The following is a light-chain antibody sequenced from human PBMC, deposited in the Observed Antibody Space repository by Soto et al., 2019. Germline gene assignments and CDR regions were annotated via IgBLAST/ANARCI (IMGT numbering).Light chain of an antibody. CDR3: QQYGNSPSS. Sequence: ETVLTQSRGTLSLSPGERAILSCWASQSVNGNDLAWYQHKPGQAPRLLIYGASNRVTGIPDRFSGSGSATDITLTISRLEPEDFAVYYCQQYGNSPSSFGQGTNLEIK. V-gene: IGKV3-20*01. CDR2: GAS. J-gene: IGKJ2*01. CDR1: QSVNGND.